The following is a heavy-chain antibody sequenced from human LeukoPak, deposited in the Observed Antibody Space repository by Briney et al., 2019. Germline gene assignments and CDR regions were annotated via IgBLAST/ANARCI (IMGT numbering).Heavy chain of an antibody. CDR2: ISSSGSTI. J-gene: IGHJ4*02. D-gene: IGHD4-17*01. CDR3: ASSLTTVND. CDR1: GFTFSIYA. V-gene: IGHV3-48*03. Sequence: GGSLRLSCAASGFTFSIYAMSWVRQAPGKGLEWVSYISSSGSTIYYADSVKGRFTISRDNAKNSLYLQMNSLRAEDTAVYYCASSLTTVNDWGQGTLVTVSS.